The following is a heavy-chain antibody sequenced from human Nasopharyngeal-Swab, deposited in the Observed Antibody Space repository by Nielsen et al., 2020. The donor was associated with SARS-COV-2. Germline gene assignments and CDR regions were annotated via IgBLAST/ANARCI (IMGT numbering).Heavy chain of an antibody. Sequence: GESLRSCAASGFTYWMNWVRQAPGKGLEWVGNIGQDGGGKKYVDSVKGRFTISRDNSKNTLYLQMNSLRAEDTAVYYCARAGGGYSYADYWGQGTLVTVSS. D-gene: IGHD5-18*01. J-gene: IGHJ4*02. V-gene: IGHV3-7*01. CDR1: GFTYW. CDR3: ARAGGGYSYADY. CDR2: IGQDGGGK.